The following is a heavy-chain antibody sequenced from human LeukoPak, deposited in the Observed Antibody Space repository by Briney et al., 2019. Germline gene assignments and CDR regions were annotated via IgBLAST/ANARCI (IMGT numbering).Heavy chain of an antibody. Sequence: SETLSLTCAVYGGSFSGYYWSWIRQPPGKGLEWIGEINHSGSTNYNPSLKSRVTISVDTSKNQFSLKLSSVTAADTAVYYCARGRGGSYYYYMDVWGKGTTVTVSS. CDR2: INHSGST. J-gene: IGHJ6*03. CDR1: GGSFSGYY. CDR3: ARGRGGSYYYYMDV. D-gene: IGHD2-15*01. V-gene: IGHV4-34*01.